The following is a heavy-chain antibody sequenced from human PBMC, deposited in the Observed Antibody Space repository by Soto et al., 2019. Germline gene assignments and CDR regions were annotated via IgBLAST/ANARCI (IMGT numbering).Heavy chain of an antibody. J-gene: IGHJ4*02. V-gene: IGHV3-30*18. CDR2: ISYDGSNK. Sequence: QVQLVESGGGVVQPGRSLRLSCAASGFTFSSYGMHWVRQAPGKGLEWVAVISYDGSNKYYADSVKGRFTISRDNSKNTLYLQMNSLRAEDTAVYYCANAAIGRIVYYFDYWGQGTLVTVSS. CDR1: GFTFSSYG. D-gene: IGHD1-26*01. CDR3: ANAAIGRIVYYFDY.